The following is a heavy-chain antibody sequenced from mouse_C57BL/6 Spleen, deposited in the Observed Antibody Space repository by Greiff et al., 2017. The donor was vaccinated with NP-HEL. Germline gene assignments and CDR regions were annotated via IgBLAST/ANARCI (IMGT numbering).Heavy chain of an antibody. J-gene: IGHJ4*01. CDR3: ARRYGTPSFAMDY. CDR1: GFTFSDYG. CDR2: ISSGSSTI. D-gene: IGHD2-1*01. V-gene: IGHV5-17*01. Sequence: EVHLVESGGGLVKPGGSLKLSCAASGFTFSDYGMHWVRQAPEKGLEWVAYISSGSSTIYYADTVKGRFTISRDNAKNTLFLQMTSLRSEDTAMYYCARRYGTPSFAMDYWGQGTSVTVSS.